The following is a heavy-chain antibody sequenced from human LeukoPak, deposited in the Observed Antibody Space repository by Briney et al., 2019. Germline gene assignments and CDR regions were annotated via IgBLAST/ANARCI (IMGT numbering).Heavy chain of an antibody. CDR3: ARDRAFYDSSGYPFNPINC. CDR2: VSYSGNT. J-gene: IGHJ4*02. CDR1: GASINSYY. V-gene: IGHV4-59*01. D-gene: IGHD3-22*01. Sequence: SETLSLTCTVSGASINSYYWSWLRQPPGKGLEWMGYVSYSGNTNYNPSLNSRLTISEDTSKNHFPLRLTSVTAADTALYYCARDRAFYDSSGYPFNPINCWGGGSLATVSP.